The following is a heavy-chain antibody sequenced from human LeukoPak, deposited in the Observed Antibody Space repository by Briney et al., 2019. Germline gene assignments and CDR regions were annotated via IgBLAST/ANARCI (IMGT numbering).Heavy chain of an antibody. Sequence: GGSLRLSCAASGFTFSSYSMNWVRQAPGKGLEWVSYISSISSTIYYADSVKGRFTISRDNAKNSLYLQMNSLRAEDTALYYCARGIRPSGFDYWGQGTLVTVSS. CDR3: ARGIRPSGFDY. J-gene: IGHJ4*02. CDR2: ISSISSTI. CDR1: GFTFSSYS. V-gene: IGHV3-48*04. D-gene: IGHD3-10*01.